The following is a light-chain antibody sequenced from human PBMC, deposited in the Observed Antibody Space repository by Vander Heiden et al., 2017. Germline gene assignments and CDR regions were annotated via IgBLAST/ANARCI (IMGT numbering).Light chain of an antibody. Sequence: DIQMTQSPSTLSASVGDRVTITCRASQSISSWLAWYQQKPGKAPNLLIYKASNLESGVPSRFSGSRSGTDFTLTISSLQPDDFATYYCQQENNYPLTFGGRTKVEIK. CDR2: KAS. J-gene: IGKJ4*01. CDR3: QQENNYPLT. CDR1: QSISSW. V-gene: IGKV1-5*03.